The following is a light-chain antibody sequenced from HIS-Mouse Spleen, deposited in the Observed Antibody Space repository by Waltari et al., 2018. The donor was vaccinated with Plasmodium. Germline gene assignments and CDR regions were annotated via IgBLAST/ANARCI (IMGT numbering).Light chain of an antibody. CDR3: YSTDSSGNHRV. J-gene: IGLJ3*02. CDR1: ALPKKY. Sequence: SYELTQPPSVSVSQGQTARNTCSGAALPKKYAYWYQQKSGQAPVLVIYEDSKRPSGIPERFSGSSSGTMATLTISGAQVEDEADYYCYSTDSSGNHRVFGGGTKLTVL. V-gene: IGLV3-10*01. CDR2: EDS.